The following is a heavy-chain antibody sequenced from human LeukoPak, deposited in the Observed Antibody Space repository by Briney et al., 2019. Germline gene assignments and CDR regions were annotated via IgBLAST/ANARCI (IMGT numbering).Heavy chain of an antibody. CDR2: IIPILGIA. D-gene: IGHD3-16*01. V-gene: IGHV1-69*04. CDR3: ARDLPGDYGLDY. CDR1: GGTFSSYA. Sequence: ASVKVSCKASGGTFSSYAISWVRQAPGQGLEWMGRIIPILGIANYAQKFQGRVTITADKSTSTAYMELSSLRSEDTAVYYCARDLPGDYGLDYWGQGTLVTVSS. J-gene: IGHJ4*02.